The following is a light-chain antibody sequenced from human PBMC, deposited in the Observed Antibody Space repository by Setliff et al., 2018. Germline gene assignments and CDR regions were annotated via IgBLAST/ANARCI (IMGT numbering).Light chain of an antibody. CDR1: SSDVGGYNY. CDR2: EVT. J-gene: IGLJ1*01. CDR3: NSYTGTTTPYV. V-gene: IGLV2-14*01. Sequence: QSVLTQPRSVSGSPGQSVTISCTGTSSDVGGYNYVSWYQQHPGKAPELMIYEVTNRPSGVSNRFSGSKSGNTASLTISGLQAEDEADYYCNSYTGTTTPYVFGTGT.